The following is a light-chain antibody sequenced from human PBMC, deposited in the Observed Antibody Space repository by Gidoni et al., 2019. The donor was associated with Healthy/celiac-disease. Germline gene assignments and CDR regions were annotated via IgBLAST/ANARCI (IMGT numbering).Light chain of an antibody. J-gene: IGKJ1*01. V-gene: IGKV3-20*01. CDR1: QSVSTS. CDR2: GSS. CDR3: QQYGSSRT. Sequence: ELVFTQSPGTLSLSPGARATLPCRTSQSVSTSLAWYQQKPGQAPRILIYGSSSRATGIPDRFSGSGSGTDFTITISRLEHEDFEVYYCQQYGSSRTFGQGTKVEIK.